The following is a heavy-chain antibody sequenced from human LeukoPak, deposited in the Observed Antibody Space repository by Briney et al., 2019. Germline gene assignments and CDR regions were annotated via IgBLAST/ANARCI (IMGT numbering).Heavy chain of an antibody. V-gene: IGHV3-23*01. CDR1: GFTFSSYA. J-gene: IGHJ6*03. CDR3: AKMMGQRLYDYCMDV. D-gene: IGHD3-16*01. CDR2: ISGGGGST. Sequence: PGGSLRLSCAASGFTFSSYAMSWVRQAPGKGLEWVSGISGGGGSTYYADSVKGRFTVSRVNSKNTLYLQMNSLRAEDTAVYYCAKMMGQRLYDYCMDVWGKGTTVTVSS.